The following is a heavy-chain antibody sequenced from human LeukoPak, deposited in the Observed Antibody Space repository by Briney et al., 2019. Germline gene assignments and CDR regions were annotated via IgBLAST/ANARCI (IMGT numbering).Heavy chain of an antibody. Sequence: ASVKVSCKASGYTFTGHYMYWVRQAPRQGLEWMGWINPNSGDTNYAQKFQGRVTMTRDTSISTAYMDLNRLTSDDTAVYYCARRLTTSQDLDYWGQGTLVTVSS. CDR3: ARRLTTSQDLDY. J-gene: IGHJ4*02. D-gene: IGHD2-2*01. V-gene: IGHV1-2*02. CDR1: GYTFTGHY. CDR2: INPNSGDT.